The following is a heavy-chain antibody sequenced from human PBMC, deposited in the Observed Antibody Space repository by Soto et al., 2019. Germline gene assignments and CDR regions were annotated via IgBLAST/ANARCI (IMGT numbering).Heavy chain of an antibody. D-gene: IGHD6-13*01. CDR2: IIPILGIA. Sequence: GASVKVSCKASGGTFSSYTISWVRQAPGQGLEWMGRIIPILGIANYAQKFQGRVTITADKSTSTAYMELSSLRSEDTAVYYCARVDSSSWYPAYWGQGTLVTVSS. J-gene: IGHJ4*02. CDR1: GGTFSSYT. V-gene: IGHV1-69*02. CDR3: ARVDSSSWYPAY.